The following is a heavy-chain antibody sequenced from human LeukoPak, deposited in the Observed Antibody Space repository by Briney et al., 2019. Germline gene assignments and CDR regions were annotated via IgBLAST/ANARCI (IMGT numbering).Heavy chain of an antibody. CDR1: GFTFSGYW. CDR3: TWEWFDP. Sequence: PGGSLRLSCAASGFTFSGYWMLCVRQAPGKGPVWVSRIDNDGSSTTYADSVKGRFTISRDNAKNTLYLQMSSLKTEDSAVYYCTWEWFDPWGQGTLVTVSS. V-gene: IGHV3-74*01. D-gene: IGHD1-26*01. CDR2: IDNDGSST. J-gene: IGHJ5*02.